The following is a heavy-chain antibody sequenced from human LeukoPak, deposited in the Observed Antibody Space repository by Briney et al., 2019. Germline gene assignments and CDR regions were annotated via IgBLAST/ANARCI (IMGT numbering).Heavy chain of an antibody. J-gene: IGHJ3*02. V-gene: IGHV6-1*01. D-gene: IGHD2-2*01. CDR3: ARDTFVVVPAADAFDI. Sequence: PSQTLSLTCAISGDSVSSNSAAWNWIRQSPSRGLEWLGRTYYRSKWYNDYAVSVKSRITINPDTSKNQFSLQLNSVTPEDTAVYYCARDTFVVVPAADAFDIWGQGTMVTVSS. CDR1: GDSVSSNSAA. CDR2: TYYRSKWYN.